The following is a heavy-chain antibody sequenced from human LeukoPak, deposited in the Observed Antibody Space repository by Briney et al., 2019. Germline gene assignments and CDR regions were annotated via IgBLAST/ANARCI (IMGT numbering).Heavy chain of an antibody. CDR1: GGSISTYY. V-gene: IGHV4-59*01. CDR2: IYYSGST. Sequence: PSETLSLTCTVSGGSISTYYWSWIRQPPGKGLEWIGYIYYSGSTNYNPSLKSRVTLSVDTSKNQFSLNLSSVTAADTAVYYCARSERYSSGWYFYFDYWGQGTLVTVSS. CDR3: ARSERYSSGWYFYFDY. D-gene: IGHD6-19*01. J-gene: IGHJ4*02.